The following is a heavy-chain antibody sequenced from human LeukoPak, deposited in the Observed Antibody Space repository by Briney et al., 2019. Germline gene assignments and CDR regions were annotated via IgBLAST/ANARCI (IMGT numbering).Heavy chain of an antibody. CDR3: ARVGTPECVDY. J-gene: IGHJ4*02. V-gene: IGHV4-61*02. D-gene: IGHD1-26*01. Sequence: SETLSLTCTVSGGSISSGSYYWSWLRQPAGKGLEWIGRIYTSGSTNYNPSLKSRVTISVDTSKNQFSLKLSPVTAADTAVYYCARVGTPECVDYWGQGTLVTVSS. CDR1: GGSISSGSYY. CDR2: IYTSGST.